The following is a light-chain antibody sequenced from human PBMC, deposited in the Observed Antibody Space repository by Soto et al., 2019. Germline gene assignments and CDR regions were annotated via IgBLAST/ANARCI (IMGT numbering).Light chain of an antibody. CDR2: KAS. CDR3: LQCGSSSPWT. CDR1: QSISSW. Sequence: DIQMTQSPSTLSASVGDRVTITCRASQSISSWLAWYQQKPGRAPKLLIYKASSLETGVPSRFSGGGAGTEFALVISRLQPGDVASYYCLQCGSSSPWTFGQGTKGEV. V-gene: IGKV1-5*03. J-gene: IGKJ1*01.